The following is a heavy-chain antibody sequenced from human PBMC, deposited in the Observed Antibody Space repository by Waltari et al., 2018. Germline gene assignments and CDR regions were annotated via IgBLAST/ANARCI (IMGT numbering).Heavy chain of an antibody. V-gene: IGHV1-2*06. J-gene: IGHJ3*02. D-gene: IGHD2-21*01. Sequence: QVNLVQSGADVRKPGASVTVSCKASGSIFINYFIHWVRQAPGQGLEWIGRINCRNGGTEYAQKFQGRVTFTRDTSISTAYMELSGLTLDDTAIYYCTVIAGDFDIWGPGTMVTASS. CDR1: GSIFINYF. CDR2: INCRNGGT. CDR3: TVIAGDFDI.